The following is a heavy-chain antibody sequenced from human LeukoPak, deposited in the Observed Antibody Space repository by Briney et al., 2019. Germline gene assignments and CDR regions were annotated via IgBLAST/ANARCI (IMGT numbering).Heavy chain of an antibody. V-gene: IGHV3-7*01. J-gene: IGHJ6*02. CDR3: AREQITYYYYGMDV. CDR2: IKQDGSEK. Sequence: GGSLRLSCAASGFTFSSYWMSWVRQAPGKGLEWVANIKQDGSEKYYVDSVKGRFTISRDNAKNSLYLQMNSLRAEDTAVYYCAREQITYYYYGMDVWGQGTTVTVSS. CDR1: GFTFSSYW. D-gene: IGHD3-10*01.